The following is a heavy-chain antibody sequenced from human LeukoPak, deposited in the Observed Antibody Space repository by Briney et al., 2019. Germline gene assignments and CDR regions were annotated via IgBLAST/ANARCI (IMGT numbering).Heavy chain of an antibody. CDR2: RYTSGRT. J-gene: IGHJ3*02. CDR3: ARVGGVTAARRAFYI. D-gene: IGHD2-2*01. V-gene: IGHV4-61*02. Sequence: PSETLSLTCTVSGGSISSDSYYWSWIRQPAGKGLEWIGRRYTSGRTKYDPSLKSRVTISINTSKNQFSLKLSSVTAADAAGYYCARVGGVTAARRAFYIWGQGTMVTVSS. CDR1: GGSISSDSYY.